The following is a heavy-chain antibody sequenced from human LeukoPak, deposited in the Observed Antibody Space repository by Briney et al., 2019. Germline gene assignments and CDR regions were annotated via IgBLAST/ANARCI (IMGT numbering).Heavy chain of an antibody. Sequence: GKSLRLSCATSGFPFVAYALHWVRQAPGKGLEWVAVISSDTTNKYYMDSVKGRFTISRDNSKNTLCLQMDSLRLEDTAVYYCARLAAASPGYWGQGTLVTVSS. J-gene: IGHJ4*02. CDR1: GFPFVAYA. CDR3: ARLAAASPGY. CDR2: ISSDTTNK. V-gene: IGHV3-30*10. D-gene: IGHD3-16*01.